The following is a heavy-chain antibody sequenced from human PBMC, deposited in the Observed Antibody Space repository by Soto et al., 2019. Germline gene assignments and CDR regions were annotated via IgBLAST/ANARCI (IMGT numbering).Heavy chain of an antibody. Sequence: ASVKVSCKAYGGTFSSYAISWVRQAPGQGLEWMGGIIPILGIANYAQKFKCRVTINADKSTSSAYLELSRLRSEDTAVSYFARGLGYFSGGPCYKNNWFDPWGQGTLVTVSS. CDR1: GGTFSSYA. J-gene: IGHJ5*02. CDR3: ARGLGYFSGGPCYKNNWFDP. D-gene: IGHD2-15*01. V-gene: IGHV1-69*10. CDR2: IIPILGIA.